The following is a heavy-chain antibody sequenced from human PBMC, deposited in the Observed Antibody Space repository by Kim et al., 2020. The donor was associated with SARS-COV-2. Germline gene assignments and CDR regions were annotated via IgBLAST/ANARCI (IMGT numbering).Heavy chain of an antibody. CDR3: ARELVVSSGWFDP. V-gene: IGHV3-53*01. Sequence: YYADSVKGRFTISRDKSKNTLFLQMNNLRVDDTAVYFCARELVVSSGWFDPWGQGTLVTVSS. D-gene: IGHD2-15*01. J-gene: IGHJ5*02.